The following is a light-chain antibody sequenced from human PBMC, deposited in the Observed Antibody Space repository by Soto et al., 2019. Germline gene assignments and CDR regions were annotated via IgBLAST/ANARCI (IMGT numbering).Light chain of an antibody. CDR3: QQFSNSPQT. CDR1: QSVNSNY. J-gene: IGKJ1*01. CDR2: AAS. Sequence: EIVLTQSPDTLSLSAGERATLSCRASQSVNSNYFAWYQQKPGQAPRLLIYAASSRATGIPDRFSGSGSGTVFTLTINPREPEDYAVYYCQQFSNSPQTFGQGTKVEIK. V-gene: IGKV3-20*01.